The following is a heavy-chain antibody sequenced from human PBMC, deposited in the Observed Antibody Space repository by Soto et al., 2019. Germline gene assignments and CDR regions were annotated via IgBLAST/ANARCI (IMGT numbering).Heavy chain of an antibody. D-gene: IGHD6-13*01. CDR1: GFTVSTNY. V-gene: IGHV3-66*01. CDR3: AKIAAAGDAFDI. CDR2: IYRGGNT. J-gene: IGHJ3*02. Sequence: GGSLRLSCAASGFTVSTNYMTWVRQAPGMGLEWVSAIYRGGNTYYAESVKARFTISRDNSKNTLYLQMNSLRAEDTAVYYCAKIAAAGDAFDIWGQGTMVTVSS.